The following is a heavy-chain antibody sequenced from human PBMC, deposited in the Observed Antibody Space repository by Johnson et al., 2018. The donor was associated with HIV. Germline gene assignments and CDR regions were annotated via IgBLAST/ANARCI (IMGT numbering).Heavy chain of an antibody. CDR2: ISWNSGSI. Sequence: QLVESGGGLVQPGRSLRLSCAASGFTFDDYAMHWVRQAPGKGLEWASGISWNSGSIGYADSVKGRITISRDNANNSLYLQMNSLRAEDTAVYYCARIHYNFWSDPDAFDIWGQGTMVTVSS. D-gene: IGHD3-3*01. CDR1: GFTFDDYA. V-gene: IGHV3-9*01. CDR3: ARIHYNFWSDPDAFDI. J-gene: IGHJ3*02.